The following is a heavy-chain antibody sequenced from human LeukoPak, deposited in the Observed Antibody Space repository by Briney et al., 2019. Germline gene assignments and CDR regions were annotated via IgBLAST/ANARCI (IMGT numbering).Heavy chain of an antibody. J-gene: IGHJ4*02. CDR2: ISGTGGST. Sequence: QTGGSLRLSCAASGFTFSSYAMSWVRQAPGKGLEWVSAISGTGGSTYYADSVKGRFTISRDNSKNTVYLQMNGLRAEDTAVYYCANGKGYFEFWGQGTLVTVSS. D-gene: IGHD3-9*01. CDR3: ANGKGYFEF. CDR1: GFTFSSYA. V-gene: IGHV3-23*01.